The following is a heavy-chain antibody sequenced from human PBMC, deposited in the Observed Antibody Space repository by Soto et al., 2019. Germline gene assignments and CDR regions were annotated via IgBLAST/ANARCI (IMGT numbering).Heavy chain of an antibody. V-gene: IGHV3-33*01. D-gene: IGHD3-22*01. CDR2: IWYDGSNK. CDR1: GLTFSSYG. CDR3: AREAEVPHYYDSSGYYRGWYGMDV. Sequence: HPGGSLRLSCAASGLTFSSYGMHWVRQAPGKGLEWVAVIWYDGSNKYYADSVKGRFTISRDNSKNTLYLQMNSLRAEDTAVYYCAREAEVPHYYDSSGYYRGWYGMDVWGQGTTVTVSS. J-gene: IGHJ6*02.